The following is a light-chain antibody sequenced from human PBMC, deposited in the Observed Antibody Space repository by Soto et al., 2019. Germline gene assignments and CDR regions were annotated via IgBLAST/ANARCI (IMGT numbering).Light chain of an antibody. Sequence: IEMTQSPDSMAVSLGARATINCKSWPRVLYRSNNHNNLAWYQQKPGQPPRLLIYWASTRESGVPDRFSGSGSGTDFTLTISSLQAEDVAVYYCRQYYSTPWTFGQGTKVDI. CDR2: WAS. V-gene: IGKV4-1*01. CDR3: RQYYSTPWT. J-gene: IGKJ1*01. CDR1: PRVLYRSNNHNN.